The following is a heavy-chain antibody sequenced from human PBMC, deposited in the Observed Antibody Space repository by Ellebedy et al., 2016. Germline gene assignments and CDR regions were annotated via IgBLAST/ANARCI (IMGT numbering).Heavy chain of an antibody. D-gene: IGHD3-10*01. CDR3: ARVVRGSWDYYYGMDV. V-gene: IGHV4-31*03. CDR1: GGSISSGGYY. Sequence: LRLSXTVSGGSISSGGYYWSWIRQHPGKGLEWIGYIYYSGSTYYNPSLKSRVTISVDTSKNQFSLKLSSVTAADTAVYYCARVVRGSWDYYYGMDVWGQGTTVTVSS. J-gene: IGHJ6*02. CDR2: IYYSGST.